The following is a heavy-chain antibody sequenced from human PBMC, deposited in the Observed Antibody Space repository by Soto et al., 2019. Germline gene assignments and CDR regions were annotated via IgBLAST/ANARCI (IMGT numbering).Heavy chain of an antibody. J-gene: IGHJ4*02. CDR1: GFTFSSYA. V-gene: IGHV3-23*01. Sequence: PGGSLRLSCAASGFTFSSYAMSRVRQVPGKGLEWVSAISGSGGSTYYADSVKGRFTISRDSSKNTLYLQMNSLRAEDTAVYYCAKDKDYVDRYVDYWGQGTLDPLSS. CDR2: ISGSGGST. D-gene: IGHD4-17*01. CDR3: AKDKDYVDRYVDY.